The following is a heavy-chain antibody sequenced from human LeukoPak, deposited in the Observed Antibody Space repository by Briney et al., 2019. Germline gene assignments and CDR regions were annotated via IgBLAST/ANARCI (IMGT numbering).Heavy chain of an antibody. Sequence: ASVKVSCKVSGYTLTELSMHWVRQAPGKGLEWIGGFDPEDGETIYAQKFQGRVTMTEDTSTDTAYMELSSLRSEDTAVYYCATGNPGIAAAAPPEDYWGQGTLVTVSS. V-gene: IGHV1-24*01. D-gene: IGHD6-13*01. CDR2: FDPEDGET. J-gene: IGHJ4*02. CDR3: ATGNPGIAAAAPPEDY. CDR1: GYTLTELS.